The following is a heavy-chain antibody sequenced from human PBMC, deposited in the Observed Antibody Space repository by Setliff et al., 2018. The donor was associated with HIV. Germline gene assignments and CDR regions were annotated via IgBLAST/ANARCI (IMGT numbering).Heavy chain of an antibody. D-gene: IGHD3-10*01. V-gene: IGHV3-74*01. CDR2: INYHGSDI. CDR1: GFTFSNHW. Sequence: GGSLRLSCVGSGFTFSNHWMQWVRQAPGKGLVWVSRINYHGSDISYADSVKGRFTISRDNAKNTLFLQMNSLRADDTAVYYCARILDMSSRTRTLYHAMDVWGRGTTVTVSS. J-gene: IGHJ6*02. CDR3: ARILDMSSRTRTLYHAMDV.